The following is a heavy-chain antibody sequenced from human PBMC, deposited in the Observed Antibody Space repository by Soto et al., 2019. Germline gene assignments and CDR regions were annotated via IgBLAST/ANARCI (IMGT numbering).Heavy chain of an antibody. CDR3: ARDKITGLFDD. D-gene: IGHD2-8*02. CDR1: GGSISSGGYS. V-gene: IGHV4-30-2*05. Sequence: SETLSLTCAVSGGSISSGGYSWSWIRQPPGKGLEWIGYIYHSGSTYYNPSLKSRVTISVDTSKNQFSLKLSSVTAADTAMYYCARDKITGLFDDWGQGTLVTVSS. J-gene: IGHJ4*02. CDR2: IYHSGST.